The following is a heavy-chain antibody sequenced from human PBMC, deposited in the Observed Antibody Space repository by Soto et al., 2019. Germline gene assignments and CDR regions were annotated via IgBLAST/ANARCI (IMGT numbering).Heavy chain of an antibody. V-gene: IGHV3-23*01. CDR3: AKLTVTMIGVVIPPGDY. CDR2: ISGSGGSA. Sequence: EVQLLESGGGLVQPGGSLRLSCASSGFTFSSYAMSWVRQAPGKGLEWVSAISGSGGSAYYADSVKGRFTISRDNSKNPLYLQINSLRAEDTAVYYCAKLTVTMIGVVIPPGDYWGQGTLVTVSS. CDR1: GFTFSSYA. D-gene: IGHD3-22*01. J-gene: IGHJ4*02.